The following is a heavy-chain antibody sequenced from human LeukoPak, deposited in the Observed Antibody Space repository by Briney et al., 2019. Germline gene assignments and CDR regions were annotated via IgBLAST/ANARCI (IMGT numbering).Heavy chain of an antibody. CDR2: FDPEDGET. V-gene: IGHV1-24*01. CDR3: ATLGEVPSGAFDI. J-gene: IGHJ3*02. CDR1: GYTLTELS. D-gene: IGHD3-16*01. Sequence: ASVKVSCNVSGYTLTELSMHWVRQAPGKGLEWMGGFDPEDGETIYAQKFQGRVTMTEDTSTDTAYMELSSLRSEDTAVYYCATLGEVPSGAFDIWGQGTMVTVSS.